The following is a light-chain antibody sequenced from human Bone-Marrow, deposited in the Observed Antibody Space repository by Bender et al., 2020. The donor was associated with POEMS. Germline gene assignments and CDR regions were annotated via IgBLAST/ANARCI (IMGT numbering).Light chain of an antibody. V-gene: IGLV1-44*01. Sequence: QSVLTQPPSASGTPGQRVTISCSGGSSNIGSNTVNWYQQLPGTAPKLLIYSSHRRPSEVPDRFSGSRSGTSASLAISGLQSEDEADYYCAVWDDSLNGWVFGGGTKLTVL. CDR2: SSH. CDR1: SSNIGSNT. J-gene: IGLJ3*02. CDR3: AVWDDSLNGWV.